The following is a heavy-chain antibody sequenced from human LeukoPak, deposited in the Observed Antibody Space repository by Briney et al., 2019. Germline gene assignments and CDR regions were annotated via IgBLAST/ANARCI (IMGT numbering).Heavy chain of an antibody. Sequence: ASVKVSCKASGGTFSSYAISWVRQAPGQGLEWMGGIIPIFGTANYAQKFQGRVTITADESTSTAYMELSSLRSEDTAVYYCARAGGVVPAAIYYYYYMDVWGKGTTVTVSS. V-gene: IGHV1-69*13. CDR2: IIPIFGTA. J-gene: IGHJ6*03. CDR1: GGTFSSYA. D-gene: IGHD2-2*02. CDR3: ARAGGVVPAAIYYYYYMDV.